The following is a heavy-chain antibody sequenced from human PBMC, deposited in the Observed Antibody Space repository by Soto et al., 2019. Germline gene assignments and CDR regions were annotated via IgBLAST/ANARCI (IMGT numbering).Heavy chain of an antibody. Sequence: QVQLQESGPGLVKPSETLSLTCTVSGGSISSYYWSWIRQPPGKGLEWIGYIYYSGSTNYNPSLKSRVTISVDTSKNQFSLKLSSVTAADTAVYYCATRAGSSWYYFDYWGQGTLVTVSS. J-gene: IGHJ4*02. CDR2: IYYSGST. CDR1: GGSISSYY. CDR3: ATRAGSSWYYFDY. V-gene: IGHV4-59*01. D-gene: IGHD6-13*01.